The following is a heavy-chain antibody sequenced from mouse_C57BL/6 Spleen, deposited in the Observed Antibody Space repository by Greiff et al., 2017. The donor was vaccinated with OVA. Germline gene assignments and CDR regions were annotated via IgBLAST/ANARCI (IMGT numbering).Heavy chain of an antibody. CDR1: GYTFTNYW. V-gene: IGHV1-63*01. CDR2: IYPGGGYT. J-gene: IGHJ4*01. Sequence: QVQLQQSGAELVRPGTSVKMSCKASGYTFTNYWIGWAKQRPGHGLEWIGDIYPGGGYTNYNEKFKGKATLTADKSSSTAYMQFSSLTSEDSAIYYCARSGSNYGRGAVGCWGQGATVSVAS. D-gene: IGHD2-5*01. CDR3: ARSGSNYGRGAVGC.